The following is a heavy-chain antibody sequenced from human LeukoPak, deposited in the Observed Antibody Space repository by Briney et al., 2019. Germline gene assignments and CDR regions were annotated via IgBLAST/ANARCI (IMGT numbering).Heavy chain of an antibody. D-gene: IGHD3-9*01. CDR1: GFTVSSNY. Sequence: GGSLRLSCAASGFTVSSNYMSWVRQAPGKGLEWVSVICSGGSTYYADSVKGRFTISRDNSKNTLYLQMNSLRAEDTAVYYCARSIGLTGGGVDVWGQGTTVTVSS. V-gene: IGHV3-53*01. CDR3: ARSIGLTGGGVDV. J-gene: IGHJ6*02. CDR2: ICSGGST.